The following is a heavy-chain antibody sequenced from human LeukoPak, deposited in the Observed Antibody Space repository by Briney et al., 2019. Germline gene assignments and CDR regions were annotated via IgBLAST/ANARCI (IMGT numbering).Heavy chain of an antibody. V-gene: IGHV4-59*12. CDR3: ARDLYYYDSSGYHYFDY. Sequence: SETLSLTCTVSGGSISSYYWSWIRQPPGKGLEWIGYIYYSGSTNYNPSLKSRVTMSVDTSKNQFSLKLSSVTAADTAVYYCARDLYYYDSSGYHYFDYWGQGTLVTVSS. J-gene: IGHJ4*02. CDR2: IYYSGST. CDR1: GGSISSYY. D-gene: IGHD3-22*01.